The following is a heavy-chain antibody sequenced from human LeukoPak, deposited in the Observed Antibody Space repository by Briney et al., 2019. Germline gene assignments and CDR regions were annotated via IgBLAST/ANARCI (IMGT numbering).Heavy chain of an antibody. J-gene: IGHJ4*02. CDR2: ISSSGGST. CDR1: GFTFSSYA. Sequence: TGGSLRLSCAASGFTFSSYAMSWVRQAPGKGLEWVSAISSSGGSTYYADSVKGRFTISRDNSKNTLYLQMNSLRAEDTAVYYCAKDDLGDITMITAYWGQGTLVTVSS. V-gene: IGHV3-23*01. D-gene: IGHD3-22*01. CDR3: AKDDLGDITMITAY.